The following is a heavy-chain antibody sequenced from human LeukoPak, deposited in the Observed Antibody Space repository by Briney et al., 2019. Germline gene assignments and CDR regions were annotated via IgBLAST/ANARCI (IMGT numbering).Heavy chain of an antibody. CDR2: IIPIFGTA. D-gene: IGHD3-10*01. V-gene: IGHV1-69*06. CDR1: GGTFSSYA. CDR3: AREKDNTASYYGFDY. J-gene: IGHJ4*02. Sequence: SVNVSCKASGGTFSSYAISWVRQAPGQGLEWMGGIIPIFGTANYAQKFQGRVTITADKSTSTAYMEMSSLRPEDTGVYYCAREKDNTASYYGFDYWGQGTLVTVSS.